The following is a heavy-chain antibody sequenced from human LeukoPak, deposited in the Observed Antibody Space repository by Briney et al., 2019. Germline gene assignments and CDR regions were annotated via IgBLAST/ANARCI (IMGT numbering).Heavy chain of an antibody. D-gene: IGHD3-22*01. Sequence: GGSLRLSCAASGFTFSSYSMNWVRQAPGKGLEWVSSISSSSSYIYYADSVKGRFTISRDNAKNSLYLQMNSLRAEDTAVYYCARDRVDDSSGFDAFDIWGQGTMVTVSS. J-gene: IGHJ3*02. CDR3: ARDRVDDSSGFDAFDI. CDR1: GFTFSSYS. CDR2: ISSSSSYI. V-gene: IGHV3-21*01.